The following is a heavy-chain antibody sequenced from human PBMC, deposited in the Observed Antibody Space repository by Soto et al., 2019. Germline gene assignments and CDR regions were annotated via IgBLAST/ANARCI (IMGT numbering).Heavy chain of an antibody. CDR2: INHSGST. D-gene: IGHD3-16*01. V-gene: IGHV4-34*01. CDR3: ASGFDVWGLFAWFDP. J-gene: IGHJ5*02. Sequence: PSETLSLPCTVSGGSLGRHYWSWIRQPPGKGLEWIGEINHSGSTNYNPSLKSRVTISVDTTKNQFSLKLSSVTAADTAVYHCASGFDVWGLFAWFDPWGQGTLVTVSS. CDR1: GGSLGRHY.